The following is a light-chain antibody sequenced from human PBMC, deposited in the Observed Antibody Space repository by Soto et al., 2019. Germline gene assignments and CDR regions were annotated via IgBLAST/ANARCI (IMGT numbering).Light chain of an antibody. Sequence: QSVLTQPPSVSGAPGQRITISCTGSSSNIGAGYDVHWYQQLPGTAPKVLIYGTTARPSGVPDRFSGSKSGTSASLAITGLQAEDEADYYCSSYTSSSTRYVFGTGTKLTVL. V-gene: IGLV1-40*01. J-gene: IGLJ1*01. CDR2: GTT. CDR3: SSYTSSSTRYV. CDR1: SSNIGAGYD.